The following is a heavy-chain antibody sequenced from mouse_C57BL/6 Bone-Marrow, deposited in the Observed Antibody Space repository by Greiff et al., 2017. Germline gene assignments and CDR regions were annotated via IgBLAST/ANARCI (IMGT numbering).Heavy chain of an antibody. Sequence: EVKLVESGPGLVKPSQSLSLTCSVTGYSITSGYYWNWIRQFPGNKLEWMGYISYDGSNNYNPSLKNRISITRDTSKNQFFLKLNSVTTEDTATYYCARARGYYVSLAYWGQGTLVTVSA. CDR2: ISYDGSN. CDR1: GYSITSGYY. V-gene: IGHV3-6*01. D-gene: IGHD2-3*01. CDR3: ARARGYYVSLAY. J-gene: IGHJ3*01.